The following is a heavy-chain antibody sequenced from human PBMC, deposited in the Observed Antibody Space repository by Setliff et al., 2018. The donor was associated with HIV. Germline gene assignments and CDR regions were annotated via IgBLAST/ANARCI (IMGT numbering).Heavy chain of an antibody. D-gene: IGHD3-16*01. V-gene: IGHV4-31*03. Sequence: SETLSLTCSVSGVSINRTDHYWGWIRQHPGKGLEWIGYMYYSGSTYYNPSLKSRVTITVDRSKNQFSLKLSSVTAADTAVYYCARVGVYFDGNDYRYYYDFWGQGTLVTVSS. CDR1: GVSINRTDHY. CDR2: MYYSGST. CDR3: ARVGVYFDGNDYRYYYDF. J-gene: IGHJ4*02.